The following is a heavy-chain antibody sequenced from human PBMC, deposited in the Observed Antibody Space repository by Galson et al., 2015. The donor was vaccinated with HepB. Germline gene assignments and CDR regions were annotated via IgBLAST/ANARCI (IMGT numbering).Heavy chain of an antibody. CDR3: TRIALSGSYWYFDY. CDR1: GFTFRIHG. Sequence: LRLSCAASGFTFRIHGMNWVRQAPGKGLEWVASIWSDGSNKYYADSVKGRFIISRDNAKNLLYLQMNSLRAEDTVVYYCTRIALSGSYWYFDYWGQGSLVTVSS. D-gene: IGHD1-26*01. CDR2: IWSDGSNK. J-gene: IGHJ4*02. V-gene: IGHV3-33*01.